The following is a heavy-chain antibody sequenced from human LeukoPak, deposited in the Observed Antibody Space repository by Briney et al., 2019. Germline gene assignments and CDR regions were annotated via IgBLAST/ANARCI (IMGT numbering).Heavy chain of an antibody. CDR1: GFTFSSYG. J-gene: IGHJ6*02. V-gene: IGHV3-30*18. CDR2: ISYDGS. Sequence: GGSLRLSCAASGFTFSSYGMHWVRQAPGKGLEWVAVISYDGSTYADSVKGRFTISRDNSKNTLYLQMNSLRAEDTAVYYCAKGDSSSWWEVCYYYYGMDVWGQGTTVTVSS. CDR3: AKGDSSSWWEVCYYYYGMDV. D-gene: IGHD6-13*01.